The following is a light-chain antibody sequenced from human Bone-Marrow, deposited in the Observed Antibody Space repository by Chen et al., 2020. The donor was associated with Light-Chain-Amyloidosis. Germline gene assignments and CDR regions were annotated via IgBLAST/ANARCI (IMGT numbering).Light chain of an antibody. CDR1: DLPTKY. Sequence: SYELTQPPSVSVSPGQTARITCSGDDLPTKYAYWYQQKPGQAPVLVIHRDTERPSGISERFSGSRSGTTATLTISGVQAEDEDDYHCQSADSSGTYEVMFGGGTKLTVL. J-gene: IGLJ3*02. CDR2: RDT. V-gene: IGLV3-25*03. CDR3: QSADSSGTYEVM.